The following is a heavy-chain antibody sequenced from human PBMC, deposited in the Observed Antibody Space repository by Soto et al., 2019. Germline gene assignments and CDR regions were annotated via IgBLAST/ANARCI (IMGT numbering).Heavy chain of an antibody. Sequence: GGSLRLSCTASGFTFGDYAMSWFRQAPGKGLEWVGFIRSKAYGGTTEYAASVKGRFTISRDDSKSIAYLQMNSLKTEDTAVYYCTRDRFLEWSYYMDVWGKGTTVTGSS. V-gene: IGHV3-49*03. D-gene: IGHD3-3*01. CDR2: IRSKAYGGTT. CDR1: GFTFGDYA. CDR3: TRDRFLEWSYYMDV. J-gene: IGHJ6*03.